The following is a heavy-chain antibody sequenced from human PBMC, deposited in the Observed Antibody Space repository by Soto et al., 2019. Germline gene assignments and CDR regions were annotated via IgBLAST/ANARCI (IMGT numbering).Heavy chain of an antibody. Sequence: SVKVSCKASRVSFSKFIVTWVLQAPGLGLEWVGGIIPIFGTANYAQKFQGRVTITADESTSTSYMEVNNLRSEDTAVYYCAKVRYSSPMGYYYGMDVWGQGTTVTVSS. CDR3: AKVRYSSPMGYYYGMDV. CDR1: RVSFSKFI. D-gene: IGHD6-19*01. V-gene: IGHV1-69*13. J-gene: IGHJ6*02. CDR2: IIPIFGTA.